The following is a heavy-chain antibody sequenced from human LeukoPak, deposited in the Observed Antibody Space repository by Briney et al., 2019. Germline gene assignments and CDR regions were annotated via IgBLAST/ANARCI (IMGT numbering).Heavy chain of an antibody. J-gene: IGHJ4*02. CDR2: INHSGST. V-gene: IGHV4-34*01. D-gene: IGHD3-10*01. CDR1: GGSFSGYY. CDR3: ASGGGITMVRGVINN. Sequence: SETLSLTCAVYGGSFSGYYWSWIRQPPGKGLEWIGEINHSGSTNYNPSLKSRVTISVDTSKNQFSLKLSSVTAADTAVYYCASGGGITMVRGVINNWGQGTLVTVSS.